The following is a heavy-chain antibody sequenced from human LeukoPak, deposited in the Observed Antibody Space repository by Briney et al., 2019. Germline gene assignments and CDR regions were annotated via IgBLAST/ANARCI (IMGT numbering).Heavy chain of an antibody. Sequence: PSETLSLTCTVSGGSVLSGSHYWSWIRQPPGKGLEWIGYISHAGSTNYNPSLKSRVTMLIDTSKNQFSLRLSSVTAADTAMYYCARVEYQLLGRYYYYGLDVWGQGTTVTVSS. J-gene: IGHJ6*02. D-gene: IGHD2-2*01. CDR2: ISHAGST. V-gene: IGHV4-61*01. CDR1: GGSVLSGSHY. CDR3: ARVEYQLLGRYYYYGLDV.